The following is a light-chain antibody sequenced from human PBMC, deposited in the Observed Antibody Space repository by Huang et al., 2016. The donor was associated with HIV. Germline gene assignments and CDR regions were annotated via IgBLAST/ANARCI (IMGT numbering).Light chain of an antibody. CDR2: GAS. V-gene: IGKV3-20*01. Sequence: EIVLTQSPGTLSLSPGERATLSCRASQSVSSSSLAWYQQKPGQAPRLLIYGASSRAACIPDRFSGSGSGTDFTLTISRLEPEDFAVYFCQQYGSSPAFGQGTKLEIK. J-gene: IGKJ2*01. CDR1: QSVSSSS. CDR3: QQYGSSPA.